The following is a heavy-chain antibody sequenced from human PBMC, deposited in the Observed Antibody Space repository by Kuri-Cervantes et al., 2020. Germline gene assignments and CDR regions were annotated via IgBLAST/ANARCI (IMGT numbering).Heavy chain of an antibody. V-gene: IGHV3-23*01. CDR1: GFTFSDYY. Sequence: GGSLRLSCAASGFTFSDYYMSWIRQAPGKGLEWVSAISGSGGSTYYADSVKGRFTISRDNSKNTLYLQMNSLRAEDTAVYYCARLVGYCSGGSCLPFDYWGQGTLVTVSS. CDR3: ARLVGYCSGGSCLPFDY. D-gene: IGHD2-15*01. CDR2: ISGSGGST. J-gene: IGHJ4*02.